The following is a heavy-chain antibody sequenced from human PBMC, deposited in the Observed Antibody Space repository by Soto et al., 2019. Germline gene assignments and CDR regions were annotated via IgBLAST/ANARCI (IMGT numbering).Heavy chain of an antibody. CDR1: GFTFRSYA. D-gene: IGHD6-13*01. CDR2: ISGSGGST. J-gene: IGHJ4*02. CDR3: AKEPDLIAAAEFYY. V-gene: IGHV3-23*01. Sequence: VGSLRLSCAASGFTFRSYAMSWVRQAQGKGLEWVSAISGSGGSTYYAYSVKGRFTISRDNSKNTPDLQMNSLRAQDTAVYYCAKEPDLIAAAEFYYLGQGTLVTVSS.